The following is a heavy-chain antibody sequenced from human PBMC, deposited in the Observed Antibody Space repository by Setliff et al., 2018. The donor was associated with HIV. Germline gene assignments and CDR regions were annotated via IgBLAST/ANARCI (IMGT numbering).Heavy chain of an antibody. V-gene: IGHV3-15*01. J-gene: IGHJ3*02. CDR2: IKSKTDGGTT. CDR1: GFTFGNAW. Sequence: LRLSCAASGFTFGNAWMSWVRQAPGKGLEWVGRIKSKTDGGTTEYAAPVKGRFTISRDDSKSIAYLQMNSLKTEDTAVYYCTTYYGSGRRGAFDIWGQGTMVTVSS. D-gene: IGHD3-10*01. CDR3: TTYYGSGRRGAFDI.